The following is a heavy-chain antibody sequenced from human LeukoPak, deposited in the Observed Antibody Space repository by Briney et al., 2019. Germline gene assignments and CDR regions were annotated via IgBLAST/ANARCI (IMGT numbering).Heavy chain of an antibody. CDR3: ARIVPYNYGYIDN. J-gene: IGHJ4*02. V-gene: IGHV4-61*01. D-gene: IGHD5-18*01. Sequence: PSETLSLTCTVSGGSVSSGSYYWSWIRQPPGKGLEWIGYIYYSGTTNYNPSLRSRVSISLDTSKNQVSLKLSSVTAADTAVYYCARIVPYNYGYIDNWGQGTLVTVSS. CDR2: IYYSGTT. CDR1: GGSVSSGSYY.